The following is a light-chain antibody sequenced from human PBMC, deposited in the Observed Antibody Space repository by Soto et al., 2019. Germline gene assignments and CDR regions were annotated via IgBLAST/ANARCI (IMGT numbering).Light chain of an antibody. V-gene: IGLV2-8*01. CDR1: SSDVGAYNY. CDR2: EVT. J-gene: IGLJ3*02. CDR3: SSFASSSTWV. Sequence: QSVLTQPPSASGSPGQSVTISCTGTSSDVGAYNYVSWYQQHAGKAPKRVIYEVTKRPSGVPDRFSGSKSANTASLTVSGLQAEDEADYYCSSFASSSTWVFGGGTKLTVL.